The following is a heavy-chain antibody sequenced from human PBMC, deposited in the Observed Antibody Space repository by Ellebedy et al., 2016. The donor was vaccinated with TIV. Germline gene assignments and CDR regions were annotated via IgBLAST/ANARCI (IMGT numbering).Heavy chain of an antibody. Sequence: PGGSLRLSCAASGFTFNDYGMHWVRHTPGKGLEWVAFVSYDGSSAYHADSVKGRFTISRDNAKNSLYLEMNSLKVEDTAVYYCARGQAVAGSHFDYWGQGTLVTVSS. D-gene: IGHD6-19*01. J-gene: IGHJ4*02. V-gene: IGHV3-30-3*01. CDR1: GFTFNDYG. CDR2: VSYDGSSA. CDR3: ARGQAVAGSHFDY.